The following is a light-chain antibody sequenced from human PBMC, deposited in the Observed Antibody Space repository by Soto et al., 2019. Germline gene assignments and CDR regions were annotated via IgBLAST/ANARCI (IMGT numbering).Light chain of an antibody. CDR2: GAS. J-gene: IGKJ1*01. CDR3: QQYGSSPLT. V-gene: IGKV3-20*01. Sequence: EFVLTQSPGTLSLSPKERDTLYRRDIQSVSSSYLAWYQQKSGQAPRLLIYGASSRATGIPDMFSGSGSGTDFTLTISRLEPEDFAVYYCQQYGSSPLTFGQGTKVDIK. CDR1: QSVSSSY.